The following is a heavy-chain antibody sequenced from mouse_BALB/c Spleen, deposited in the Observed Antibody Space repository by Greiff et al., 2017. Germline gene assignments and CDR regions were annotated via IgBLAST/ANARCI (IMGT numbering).Heavy chain of an antibody. Sequence: QVQLQQPGAELVKPGASVKLSCKASGYTFTSYWMHWVKQRPGQGLEWIGEIDPSDSYTNYNQKFKGKATLTVDKSSSTAYMQLSSLTSEDSAVYYCARWDYGSDYWGQGTTLTVSS. CDR1: GYTFTSYW. J-gene: IGHJ2*01. CDR2: IDPSDSYT. D-gene: IGHD1-1*01. V-gene: IGHV1-69*02. CDR3: ARWDYGSDY.